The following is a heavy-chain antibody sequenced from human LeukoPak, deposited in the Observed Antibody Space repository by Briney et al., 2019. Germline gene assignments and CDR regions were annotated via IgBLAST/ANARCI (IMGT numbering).Heavy chain of an antibody. D-gene: IGHD3-22*01. V-gene: IGHV3-23*01. CDR3: AKSALEYYYDSSGYDY. J-gene: IGHJ4*02. Sequence: GSLRLSCAASGFTFSSYAMSWVRQAPGKGLEWVSAISGSGGSTYCADSVKGRFTISRDNSKNTLYLQMNSLRAEDTAVYYCAKSALEYYYDSSGYDYWGQGTLVTVSS. CDR1: GFTFSSYA. CDR2: ISGSGGST.